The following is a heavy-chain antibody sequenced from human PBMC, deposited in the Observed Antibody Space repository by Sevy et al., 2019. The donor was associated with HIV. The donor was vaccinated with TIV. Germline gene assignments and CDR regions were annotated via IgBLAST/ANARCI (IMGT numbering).Heavy chain of an antibody. CDR2: VSGNDGST. D-gene: IGHD4-17*01. Sequence: GGSLRLSCAASGFIFSKFALSWVRQAPGRGLEWVSAVSGNDGSTYYAASVKGRFTISRDISENMLYLQMNSLSAEDTAVYYCAKDFSYGGNSWTFEFWGQGTLVTVSS. V-gene: IGHV3-23*01. CDR1: GFIFSKFA. J-gene: IGHJ4*02. CDR3: AKDFSYGGNSWTFEF.